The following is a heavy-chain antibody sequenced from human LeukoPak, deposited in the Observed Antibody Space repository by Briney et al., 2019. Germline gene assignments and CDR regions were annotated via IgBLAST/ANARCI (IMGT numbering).Heavy chain of an antibody. V-gene: IGHV4-4*07. Sequence: KPSETLSLTCTVSGASVSNYYWSWIRQPAGKGLEWIGRIYNGGSANYNPSLQSRISMSVDTSKNQFSLRLKSVTAADTAVYHCARQPIGPYYFDYWGQGTLVTVSS. CDR1: GASVSNYY. J-gene: IGHJ4*02. D-gene: IGHD1-14*01. CDR2: IYNGGSA. CDR3: ARQPIGPYYFDY.